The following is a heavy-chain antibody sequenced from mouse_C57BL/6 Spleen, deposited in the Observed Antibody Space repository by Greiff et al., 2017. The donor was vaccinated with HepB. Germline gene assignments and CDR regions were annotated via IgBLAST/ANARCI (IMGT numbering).Heavy chain of an antibody. CDR3: ARRDYYGSSYAWFAY. CDR2: IDPSDSYT. D-gene: IGHD1-1*01. CDR1: CYTFTSYW. V-gene: IGHV1-69*01. Sequence: QVQLQQPGAELVMPGASVKLSCKASCYTFTSYWMHWVKQRPGQGLEWIGEIDPSDSYTNYNQKFKGKSTLTVDKSSSTAYMQLSSLTSEDSAVYYCARRDYYGSSYAWFAYWGQGTLVTVSA. J-gene: IGHJ3*01.